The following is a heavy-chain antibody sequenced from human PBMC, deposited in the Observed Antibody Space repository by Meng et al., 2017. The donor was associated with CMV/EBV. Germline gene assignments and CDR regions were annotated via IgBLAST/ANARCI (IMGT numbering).Heavy chain of an antibody. CDR3: VRDHNWGPDY. D-gene: IGHD1-1*01. CDR1: GYRFSNHY. J-gene: IGHJ4*02. CDR2: IYPNSGGT. V-gene: IGHV1-2*02. Sequence: GQLVQAGAEVKSPGASVKVSCPISGYRFSNHYMHWVRQAPGQGLEWMGWIYPNSGGTHYAQKFQDRVTMTRDTSISTVYMELSRLTSDDTAVYYCVRDHNWGPDYWGQGTLVTVSS.